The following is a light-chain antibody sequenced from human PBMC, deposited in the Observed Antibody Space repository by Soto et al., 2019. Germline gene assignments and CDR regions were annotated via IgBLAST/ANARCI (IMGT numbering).Light chain of an antibody. CDR2: DVT. CDR3: CSYAGSYKGYV. Sequence: QSALTQPRSVSGSPGQSVTISCTGTSSDVGRYNYVSWYQQHPGKAPKLMIYDVTKRSSGVPDRFSRSKSGNTASLAVSGLQAEDAADYYCCSYAGSYKGYVFGTGTKLTVL. V-gene: IGLV2-11*01. CDR1: SSDVGRYNY. J-gene: IGLJ1*01.